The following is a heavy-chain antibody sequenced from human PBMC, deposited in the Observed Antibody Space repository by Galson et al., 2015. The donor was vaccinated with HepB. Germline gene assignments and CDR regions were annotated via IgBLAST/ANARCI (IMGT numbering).Heavy chain of an antibody. J-gene: IGHJ5*02. D-gene: IGHD3-10*01. V-gene: IGHV1-69*13. CDR3: ARTPYYGSESFYNAWFDP. Sequence: SVKVSCKAYGGTFSSYAISWVRQAPGQGLEWMGGIIPIFGTANYAQKFQGRVTITADESTSTAYMELSSLRSEDTAVYYCARTPYYGSESFYNAWFDPWGQGTLVTVSS. CDR2: IIPIFGTA. CDR1: GGTFSSYA.